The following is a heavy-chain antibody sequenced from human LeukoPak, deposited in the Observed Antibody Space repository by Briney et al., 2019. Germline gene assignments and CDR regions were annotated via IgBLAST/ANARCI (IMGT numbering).Heavy chain of an antibody. Sequence: SETLSLTCAVYGESFSGYFWNWIRQPPGKELEWIGEINHSGSTSNHNPSPKSRVTMSVDTSKNQFSLKLSSVTAADTAVYYCARKSGYARDYWGQGNLVTVSS. CDR2: INHSGSTS. V-gene: IGHV4-34*01. CDR3: ARKSGYARDY. J-gene: IGHJ4*02. D-gene: IGHD5-12*01. CDR1: GESFSGYF.